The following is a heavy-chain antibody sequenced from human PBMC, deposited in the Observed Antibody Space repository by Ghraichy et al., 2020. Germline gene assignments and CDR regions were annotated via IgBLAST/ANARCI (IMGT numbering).Heavy chain of an antibody. Sequence: GESLNISCGASGFTFIRYWIHWVRRVPGKGLMWVSRINSDGNSAIYADSVKGRFTVSRDNAKSTVYLQMHSLRVEDTGVYYCARDEFCSSATCPPSPGLDVWGQGTTVMVSS. CDR1: GFTFIRYW. CDR2: INSDGNSA. J-gene: IGHJ6*02. CDR3: ARDEFCSSATCPPSPGLDV. D-gene: IGHD6-13*01. V-gene: IGHV3-74*01.